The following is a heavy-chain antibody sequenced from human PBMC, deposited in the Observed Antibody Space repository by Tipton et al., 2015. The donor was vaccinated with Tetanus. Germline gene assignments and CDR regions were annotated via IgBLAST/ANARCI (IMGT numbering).Heavy chain of an antibody. D-gene: IGHD3-16*01. CDR1: GFPFHSYH. Sequence: SLRLSCAASGFPFHSYHMTWVRQAPGKGLEWLSYISSSGATINYADSVKGRFTLSRDTAKNSLYLLMDSLRADDTAVYYCARSESRIAPRIPWGMDIWGQGTTVTVSS. J-gene: IGHJ6*02. CDR3: ARSESRIAPRIPWGMDI. V-gene: IGHV3-11*01. CDR2: ISSSGATI.